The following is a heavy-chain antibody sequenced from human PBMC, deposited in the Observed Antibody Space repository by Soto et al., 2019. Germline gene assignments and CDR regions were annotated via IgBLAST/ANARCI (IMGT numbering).Heavy chain of an antibody. V-gene: IGHV1-18*01. CDR2: ISAYNGNT. D-gene: IGHD2-2*01. Sequence: GASVKVSCKASGYTFTSYGISWVRQAPGQGLEWMGWISAYNGNTNYAQKLQGRVTMTTDTSTSTAYMELRSLRSDDTAVYYCARDSVVVPAAMRPDAFAIRGRGTMVTVSS. CDR3: ARDSVVVPAAMRPDAFAI. J-gene: IGHJ3*02. CDR1: GYTFTSYG.